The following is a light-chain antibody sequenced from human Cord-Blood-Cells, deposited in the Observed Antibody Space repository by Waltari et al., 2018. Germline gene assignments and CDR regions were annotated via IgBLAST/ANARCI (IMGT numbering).Light chain of an antibody. CDR1: QSSSSW. Sequence: DIQMTQSPSTLSASVGDRVPIPCRARQSSSSWLAWYQQKPGKAPELLAYKASSLESGVPSRFSGSGSGTEFTLTISSLQPDDFATYYCQQYKSYSPWTFGQGTKVEIK. J-gene: IGKJ1*01. V-gene: IGKV1-5*03. CDR2: KAS. CDR3: QQYKSYSPWT.